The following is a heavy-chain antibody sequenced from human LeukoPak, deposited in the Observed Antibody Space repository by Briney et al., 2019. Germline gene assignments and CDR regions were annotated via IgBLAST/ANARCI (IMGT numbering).Heavy chain of an antibody. CDR3: AKDLRMIVVVITLDNDAFDI. CDR1: GFTFSSYA. J-gene: IGHJ3*02. D-gene: IGHD3-22*01. Sequence: GGSLRLSCAASGFTFSSYAMSWVRQAPGKGLEWVSTISGTGGSTYYADSVKGRFTISRDNSKNTLYLQMNSLRAEDTAVYYCAKDLRMIVVVITLDNDAFDIWGQGTMVTVSS. V-gene: IGHV3-23*01. CDR2: ISGTGGST.